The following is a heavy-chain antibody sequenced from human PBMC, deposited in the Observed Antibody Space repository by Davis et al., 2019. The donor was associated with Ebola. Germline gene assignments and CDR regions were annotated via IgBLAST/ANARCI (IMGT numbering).Heavy chain of an antibody. D-gene: IGHD3-22*01. V-gene: IGHV4-4*02. CDR2: IYHGGIT. CDR3: ARDLYDSSDYMIYFDY. CDR1: GGSISSSNW. J-gene: IGHJ4*02. Sequence: SETLSLTCAVSGGSISSSNWWSWVRQPPGKGLEWIGEIYHGGITNYNPSLKSRVTISVDKSKNQFSLKLTSVTAADTAMYYCARDLYDSSDYMIYFDYWGQGTLVTVSS.